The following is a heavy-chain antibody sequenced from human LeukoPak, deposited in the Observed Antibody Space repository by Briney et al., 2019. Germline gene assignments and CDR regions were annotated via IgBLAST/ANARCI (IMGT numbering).Heavy chain of an antibody. J-gene: IGHJ5*02. D-gene: IGHD3-22*01. CDR2: ISSSSSYI. V-gene: IGHV3-21*01. Sequence: PGGSLRLSCAASGFTFSSYSMNWVCQAPGKGLEWVSSISSSSSYIYYADSVKGRFTISRDNAKNSLYLQMNSLRAEDTAVYYCARGAYYYDSSGYYRNWFDPWGQGTLVTVSS. CDR3: ARGAYYYDSSGYYRNWFDP. CDR1: GFTFSSYS.